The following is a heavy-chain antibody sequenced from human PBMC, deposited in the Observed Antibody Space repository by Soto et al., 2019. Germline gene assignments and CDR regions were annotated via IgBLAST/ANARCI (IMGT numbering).Heavy chain of an antibody. J-gene: IGHJ4*02. CDR1: GLTFSNYW. V-gene: IGHV3-7*01. Sequence: EVQLVESGGGLVQPGGSLRLSCVVSGLTFSNYWMSWVRQAPGKGLEWGANINRDGSETYYVDSVKGRFTISRDNIKNSLYLQMTSLRAEDTAVYYCARPARECSSPGCANWGQGTLVTVSS. CDR3: ARPARECSSPGCAN. CDR2: INRDGSET. D-gene: IGHD2-2*01.